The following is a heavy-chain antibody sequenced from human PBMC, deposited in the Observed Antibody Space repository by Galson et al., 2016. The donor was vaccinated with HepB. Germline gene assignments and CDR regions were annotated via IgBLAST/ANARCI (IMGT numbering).Heavy chain of an antibody. CDR2: IRTKSEGGTT. Sequence: SLRLSCAASGFPLKDAWMSWVRQAPGKGLEWIGLIRTKSEGGTTHYAASLKGRFTISRDDSENTLHLQMNSLQTEDTAVYYCTTLITIDVHADYWGQGTLVIVSS. J-gene: IGHJ4*02. CDR1: GFPLKDAW. D-gene: IGHD3-9*01. V-gene: IGHV3-15*01. CDR3: TTLITIDVHADY.